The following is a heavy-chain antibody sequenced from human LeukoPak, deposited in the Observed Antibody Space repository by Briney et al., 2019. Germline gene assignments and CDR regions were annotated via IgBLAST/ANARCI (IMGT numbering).Heavy chain of an antibody. V-gene: IGHV3-30-3*01. CDR2: ISYDGYDK. CDR3: ARDFFPIVDSSWYEIGY. Sequence: GRSLRLSCAASGFTFNDYAMYWVRQTPGKGLEWVTLISYDGYDKSYADSVRGRFTISRDNSKNTLYLQMNSLRSEDTAVYYCARDFFPIVDSSWYEIGYWGQGTLVTVSS. J-gene: IGHJ4*02. D-gene: IGHD6-13*01. CDR1: GFTFNDYA.